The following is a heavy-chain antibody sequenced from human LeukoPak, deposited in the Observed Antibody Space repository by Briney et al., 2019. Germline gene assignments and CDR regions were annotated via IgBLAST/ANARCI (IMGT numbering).Heavy chain of an antibody. CDR3: ARDLPDLSYGMDV. J-gene: IGHJ6*02. CDR1: GFTFSSYA. V-gene: IGHV3-23*01. CDR2: IVGTSGNT. Sequence: PGGSLRLSCEGSGFTFSSYAMTWVRQAPGTGLEWVSGIVGTSGNTYYADSVKGRFTIPRDNSKNTLYLQMNSLRAEDTAVYYCARDLPDLSYGMDVWGQGTTVTVSS.